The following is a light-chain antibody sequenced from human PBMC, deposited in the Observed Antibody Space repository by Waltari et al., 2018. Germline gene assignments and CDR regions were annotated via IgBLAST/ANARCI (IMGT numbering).Light chain of an antibody. CDR1: RSVNSF. V-gene: IGKV3-11*01. CDR3: QHRANRPPWT. Sequence: ELVLTQSPATLSLSLGERATLSCKASRSVNSFLLWYQQKPGQAPRLVIYAASARASGIPARFSGSGSGTNFNLTINSLEPEDFATYYCQHRANRPPWTFGQGTKVEV. J-gene: IGKJ1*01. CDR2: AAS.